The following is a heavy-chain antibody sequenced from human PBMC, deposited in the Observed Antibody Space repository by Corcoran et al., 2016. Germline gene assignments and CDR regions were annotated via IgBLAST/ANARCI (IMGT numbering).Heavy chain of an antibody. CDR2: IKQDGSEK. Sequence: EVQLVESGGGLVQPGGSLRLSCAASGFTFSSYWMSWVRQAPGKGLEWVANIKQDGSEKYYVDSVKGRFTISRDNAKNSLYLQMNSLRAEDAAVYYCARGRIAAAGGWFDWFDPWGQGTLVTVSSGYYGMDVWGQGTTVTVSS. CDR3: ARGRIAAAGGWFDWFDPWGQGTLVTVSSGYYGMDV. D-gene: IGHD6-13*01. V-gene: IGHV3-7*04. CDR1: GFTFSSYW. J-gene: IGHJ6*02.